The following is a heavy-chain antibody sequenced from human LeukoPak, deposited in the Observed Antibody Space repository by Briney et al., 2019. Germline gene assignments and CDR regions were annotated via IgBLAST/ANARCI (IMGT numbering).Heavy chain of an antibody. CDR3: ATSPPNCDFWSGYFSGAYYYYGMDV. CDR2: IYYSGST. Sequence: PSETLSLTCTVSGGSISSSSYYWGWIRQPPGKGLEWIVSIYYSGSTYYNPALKSRFTISVDTSKTQFSLKLSSVTAADTAVYYCATSPPNCDFWSGYFSGAYYYYGMDVWGQGTTVTVSS. D-gene: IGHD3-3*01. CDR1: GGSISSSSYY. J-gene: IGHJ6*02. V-gene: IGHV4-39*01.